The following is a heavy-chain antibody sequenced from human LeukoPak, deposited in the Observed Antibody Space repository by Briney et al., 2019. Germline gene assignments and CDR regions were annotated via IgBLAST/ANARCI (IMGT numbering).Heavy chain of an antibody. Sequence: GGSLRLSCAASGFTFSSYSMNWVRQAPGKGLEWVSSISSSSSYIYYADSVKGRFTISRDNAKNSLYLQMNSLRAEDTAVYYCARVRSCDILTGYYKIVGPIDYWGQGTLVTVSS. CDR3: ARVRSCDILTGYYKIVGPIDY. CDR1: GFTFSSYS. V-gene: IGHV3-21*01. CDR2: ISSSSSYI. D-gene: IGHD3-9*01. J-gene: IGHJ4*02.